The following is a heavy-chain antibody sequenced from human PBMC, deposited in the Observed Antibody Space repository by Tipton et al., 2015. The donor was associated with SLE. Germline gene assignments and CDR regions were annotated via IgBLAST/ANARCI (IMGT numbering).Heavy chain of an antibody. V-gene: IGHV4-31*03. Sequence: TLSLTCTVSDGSISSDDYYWTWIRQHPGRGLEWIGHILHSGDTSYNPSLKSRATLSLDASKNHFSPKLSFVTAADAAVYYCARGGVGGYDYFDHWGQGTLVTVSS. J-gene: IGHJ4*02. CDR3: ARGGVGGYDYFDH. D-gene: IGHD5-12*01. CDR2: ILHSGDT. CDR1: DGSISSDDYY.